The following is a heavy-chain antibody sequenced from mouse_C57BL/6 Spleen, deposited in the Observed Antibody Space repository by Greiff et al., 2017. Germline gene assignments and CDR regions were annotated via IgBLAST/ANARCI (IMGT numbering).Heavy chain of an antibody. V-gene: IGHV1-69*01. CDR1: GYTFTSYW. CDR2: IDPSDSYT. Sequence: QVQLQQPGAELVMPGASVKLSCKASGYTFTSYWMHWVKQRPGQGLEWIGEIDPSDSYTNYNQKFKGKSTLTVDKSSSPAYMQLSSLTSEGSAVFYGARGYCSSRDAKGDWGKGTSVTVST. CDR3: ARGYCSSRDAKGD. J-gene: IGHJ4*01. D-gene: IGHD1-1*01.